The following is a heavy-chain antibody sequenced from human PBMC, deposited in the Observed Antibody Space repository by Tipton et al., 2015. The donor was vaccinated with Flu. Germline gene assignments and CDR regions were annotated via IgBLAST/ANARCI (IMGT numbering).Heavy chain of an antibody. CDR1: GGSLSSFY. CDR3: ARGSGSGTFVIFDF. CDR2: VYSSGTT. J-gene: IGHJ5*01. V-gene: IGHV4-4*07. Sequence: TLSLTCTVPGGSLSSFYWTWIRQSAGKGLEWIGRVYSSGTTNFNPSLKSRLTMSLDASKNQFSLTLNSVTAADTAVYYCARGSGSGTFVIFDFWGQGTLVTVSS. D-gene: IGHD3-10*01.